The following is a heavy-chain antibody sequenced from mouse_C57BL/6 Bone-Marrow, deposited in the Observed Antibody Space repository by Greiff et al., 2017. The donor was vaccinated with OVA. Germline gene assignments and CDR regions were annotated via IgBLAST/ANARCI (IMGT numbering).Heavy chain of an antibody. CDR3: ARRRVYYYGISYGAWFAY. Sequence: QVQLQQSGAELARPGASVKLSCKASSYTFTSYGISWVKQRTGQGLEWIGEIYPRSGNTYYNEKFKGKATLTADKSSSTAYMELRSLTSEDSAVYFCARRRVYYYGISYGAWFAYWGQGTLVTVSA. CDR1: SYTFTSYG. J-gene: IGHJ3*01. CDR2: IYPRSGNT. V-gene: IGHV1-81*01. D-gene: IGHD1-1*01.